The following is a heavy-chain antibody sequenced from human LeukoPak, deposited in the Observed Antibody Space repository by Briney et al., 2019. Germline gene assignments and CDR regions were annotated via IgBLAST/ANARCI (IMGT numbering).Heavy chain of an antibody. J-gene: IGHJ3*02. CDR3: ARGIQSSFDI. CDR1: GGSISSGGYY. CDR2: IYYSGST. D-gene: IGHD6-13*01. V-gene: IGHV4-31*03. Sequence: SETLSLTCTVSGGSISSGGYYWSWIGQHPGKGLEWIGYIYYSGSTYYNPSLKSRVTISVDTSKNQFSLKLSSVTAADTAVYYCARGIQSSFDIWGQGTMVTVSS.